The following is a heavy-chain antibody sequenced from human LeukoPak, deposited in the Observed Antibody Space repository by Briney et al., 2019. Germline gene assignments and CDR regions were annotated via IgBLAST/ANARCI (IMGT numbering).Heavy chain of an antibody. CDR3: ARGWEMVTTNPCFDY. J-gene: IGHJ4*02. CDR2: ISGSGGRT. CDR1: GFTFSSYL. Sequence: GGSLRLSCAASGFTFSSYLMSWVRQAPGKGLEWVSIISGSGGRTNYADSVKGRLTISRDNSKNTLYLQMSSRRAEETAVYYCARGWEMVTTNPCFDYWGEGTLVTVSS. D-gene: IGHD5-24*01. V-gene: IGHV3-23*01.